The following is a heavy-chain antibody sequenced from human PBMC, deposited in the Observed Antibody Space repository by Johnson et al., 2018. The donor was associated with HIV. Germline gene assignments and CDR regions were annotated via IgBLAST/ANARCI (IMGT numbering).Heavy chain of an antibody. V-gene: IGHV3-9*01. J-gene: IGHJ3*02. D-gene: IGHD6-13*01. CDR3: ARAYSSSWYRDDAFDS. CDR1: GFTFDDYA. Sequence: VQLVESGGGLVQPGRSLRLSCAASGFTFDDYAMHWVRQAPGKGLEWVSGISGNSATIGYADSLEGRLTISRDNAKNSLYLQMNSLRAEATALHYCARAYSSSWYRDDAFDSWGQGTMVTVSS. CDR2: ISGNSATI.